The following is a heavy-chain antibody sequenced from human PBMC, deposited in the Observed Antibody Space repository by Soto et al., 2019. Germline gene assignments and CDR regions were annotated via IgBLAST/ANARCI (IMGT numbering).Heavy chain of an antibody. V-gene: IGHV1-18*01. CDR3: ARDVAALYYMDV. J-gene: IGHJ6*03. Sequence: GASVKVSCKASGYTFTSYDINWVRQAPGQGLEWMGWISPYNGNTNYAQRFQGRVTMTTDTSTGTAYMELRSLRSDDTAVYYCARDVAALYYMDVWGKGTTVTVSS. CDR2: ISPYNGNT. CDR1: GYTFTSYD. D-gene: IGHD6-6*01.